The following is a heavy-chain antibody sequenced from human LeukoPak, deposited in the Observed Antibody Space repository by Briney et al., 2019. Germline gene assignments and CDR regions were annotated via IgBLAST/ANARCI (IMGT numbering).Heavy chain of an antibody. CDR2: IGTAGDT. V-gene: IGHV3-13*01. Sequence: GGSLRLSCAASGFTFSSYDMHWVRHATGKGLEWVSAIGTAGDTYYPGSVKGRFTISRENAKNSLYLQMNSLRAGDTAVYYCARGRHEYYFDYWGQGTLVTVSS. CDR1: GFTFSSYD. CDR3: ARGRHEYYFDY. J-gene: IGHJ4*02.